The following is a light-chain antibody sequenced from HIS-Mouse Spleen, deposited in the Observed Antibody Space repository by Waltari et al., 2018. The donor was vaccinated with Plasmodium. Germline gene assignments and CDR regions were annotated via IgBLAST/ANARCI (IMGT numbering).Light chain of an antibody. CDR3: QQYNSYSWT. CDR1: QSISSR. CDR2: KAS. J-gene: IGKJ1*01. V-gene: IGKV1-5*03. Sequence: DIQMTQSPSTLSASVGDRVTIPCRASQSISSRLAWDQQKPGKAPKLLIYKASSLESGVPSRFSGSGSGTEFTLTISSLQPDDFATYYCQQYNSYSWTFGQGTKVEIK.